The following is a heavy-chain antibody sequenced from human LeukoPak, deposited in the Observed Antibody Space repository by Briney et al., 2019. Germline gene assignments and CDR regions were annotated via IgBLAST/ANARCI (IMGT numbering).Heavy chain of an antibody. Sequence: PSETLSLTCTVSGGSISSSSYYWGWIRQPPGKGLEWIGSIYYSGSTYYNPSLKSRVTISVDTSKNQFSLKLSSVTAADTAVYYCARRGPNRGSYDSSGCFDYWGQGTLVTVSS. CDR3: ARRGPNRGSYDSSGCFDY. CDR1: GGSISSSSYY. CDR2: IYYSGST. V-gene: IGHV4-39*01. J-gene: IGHJ4*02. D-gene: IGHD3-22*01.